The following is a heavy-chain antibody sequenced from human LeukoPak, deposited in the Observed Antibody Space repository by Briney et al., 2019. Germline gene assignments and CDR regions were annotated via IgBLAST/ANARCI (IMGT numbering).Heavy chain of an antibody. D-gene: IGHD5-18*01. CDR3: ARLQGRGYSYGYAAS. Sequence: GGSLRLSCAAPGVTFSDYYMSWIRQAPGKGLEWVAYISSGSTYTNYADSVKGRFTISRDDAKNSMYLQMNSLGAEDTAVYYCARLQGRGYSYGYAASWGQGTLVTVSS. CDR1: GVTFSDYY. J-gene: IGHJ4*02. V-gene: IGHV3-11*06. CDR2: ISSGSTYT.